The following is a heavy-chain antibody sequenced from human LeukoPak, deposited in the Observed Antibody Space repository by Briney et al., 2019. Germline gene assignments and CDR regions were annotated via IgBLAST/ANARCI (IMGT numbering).Heavy chain of an antibody. CDR3: ASIFNSKHDY. CDR2: IYHSGST. Sequence: SETLSLTCTVSGGSISSSTYYWGWIRQPPGKGLEWIGSIYHSGSTYYNPSLKSRVTISVDTSKNQFSLKLSSVTAADTAVYYCASIFNSKHDYWGQGTLVTVSS. J-gene: IGHJ4*02. D-gene: IGHD1-1*01. V-gene: IGHV4-39*07. CDR1: GGSISSSTYY.